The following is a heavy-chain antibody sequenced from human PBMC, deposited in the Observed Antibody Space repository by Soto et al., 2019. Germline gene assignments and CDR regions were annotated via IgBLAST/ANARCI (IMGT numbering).Heavy chain of an antibody. Sequence: SETLSLTCTVSGGSISSYYWSWIRQPPGKGLQWIGYIYYSGSTNYNPSLKSRVTISVDTSKNQFSLKLSSVTAADTAVYYCARDQFGVALWGQGTLVTVSS. CDR2: IYYSGST. CDR3: ARDQFGVAL. V-gene: IGHV4-59*01. D-gene: IGHD3-3*01. J-gene: IGHJ4*02. CDR1: GGSISSYY.